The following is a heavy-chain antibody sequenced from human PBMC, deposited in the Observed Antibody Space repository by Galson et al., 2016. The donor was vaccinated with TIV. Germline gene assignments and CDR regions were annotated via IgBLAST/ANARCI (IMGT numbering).Heavy chain of an antibody. CDR1: GFSLRTNGMR. CDR3: ARMPFCPGIWCYLREAFDV. Sequence: PALVKPTQTLTLTCTFSGFSLRTNGMRVSWIRQPPGKALEWLARIDGDDDKFYSASLKTRLTISKDTSKNQVVLTMTNMDPVDTATYYCARMPFCPGIWCYLREAFDVWGQGTMVTVSS. V-gene: IGHV2-70*04. J-gene: IGHJ3*01. D-gene: IGHD4/OR15-4a*01. CDR2: IDGDDDK.